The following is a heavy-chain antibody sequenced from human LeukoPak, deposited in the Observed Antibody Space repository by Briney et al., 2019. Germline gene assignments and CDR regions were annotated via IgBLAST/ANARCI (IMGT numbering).Heavy chain of an antibody. D-gene: IGHD6-19*01. CDR1: GFTFSSYE. V-gene: IGHV3-48*03. J-gene: IGHJ4*02. CDR3: ARGYSSGWYFGY. CDR2: ISTSGITT. Sequence: GGSLRLSCAASGFTFSSYEMSCVRQAPGKGLEWVSYISTSGITTNYADFVKGRFTISRDNAKNSLYLQMNSLRAEDTAVYYCARGYSSGWYFGYWGQGILVTVSS.